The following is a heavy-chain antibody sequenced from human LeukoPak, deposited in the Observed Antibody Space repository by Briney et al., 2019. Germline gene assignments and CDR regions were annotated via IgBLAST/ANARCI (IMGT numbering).Heavy chain of an antibody. D-gene: IGHD1-26*01. Sequence: PSETLSLTCTVSGGTIRSYYWSWIRQPPGKGLEWIANIYYSGSTSYNPSLKSRVTISVGTSKNQFSLKLSSVTAADTAIYYCATKGTGTYSPFDSWGQGTLVTVSS. J-gene: IGHJ4*02. V-gene: IGHV4-59*01. CDR2: IYYSGST. CDR1: GGTIRSYY. CDR3: ATKGTGTYSPFDS.